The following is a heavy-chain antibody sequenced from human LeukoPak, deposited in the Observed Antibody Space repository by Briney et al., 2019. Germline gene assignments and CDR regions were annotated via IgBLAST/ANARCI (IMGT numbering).Heavy chain of an antibody. CDR1: GGSISSGSYY. J-gene: IGHJ5*02. V-gene: IGHV4-61*02. D-gene: IGHD2-8*01. CDR3: ARQRIVLMVYANWFDP. Sequence: ASETLSLTCTVSGGSISSGSYYWSWIRQPAGKGLEWIGRIYTSGSTHYNPSLKSRVTISVDTSKNQFSLKLSSVTAADTAVYYCARQRIVLMVYANWFDPWGQGTLVTVSS. CDR2: IYTSGST.